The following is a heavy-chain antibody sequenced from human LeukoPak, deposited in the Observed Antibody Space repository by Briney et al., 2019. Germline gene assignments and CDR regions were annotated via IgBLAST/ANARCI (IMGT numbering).Heavy chain of an antibody. Sequence: PGGSLRLSCAASGFTFSSYAMSWVRQAPGKGLEWVSAISGSGGSTYYADSVKGRFTISRDNAKNSLYLQIYSLRAEDTAVYYCARDCSGDNCYSGWAYYYGMDVWGQGTTVTVSS. CDR1: GFTFSSYA. V-gene: IGHV3-23*01. CDR3: ARDCSGDNCYSGWAYYYGMDV. J-gene: IGHJ6*02. D-gene: IGHD2-15*01. CDR2: ISGSGGST.